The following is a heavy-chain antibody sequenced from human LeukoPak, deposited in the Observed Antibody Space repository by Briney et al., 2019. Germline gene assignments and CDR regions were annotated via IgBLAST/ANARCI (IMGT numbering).Heavy chain of an antibody. D-gene: IGHD7-27*01. CDR3: VRDKGLTGDTCAFDI. CDR1: GGTFSSYA. Sequence: GSSVKVSCKASGGTFSSYAISWVRQAPGQGLEWMGGIIPIFGTANYAQKFQGRVTITADESTSTAYMELSSLRSEDTAVYYCVRDKGLTGDTCAFDIWGQGIMVTVSS. CDR2: IIPIFGTA. V-gene: IGHV1-69*01. J-gene: IGHJ3*02.